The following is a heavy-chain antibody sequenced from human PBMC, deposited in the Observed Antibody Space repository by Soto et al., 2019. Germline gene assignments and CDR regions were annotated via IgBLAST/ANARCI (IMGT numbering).Heavy chain of an antibody. CDR2: ISGSGGST. CDR1: GFTFSSYA. V-gene: IGHV3-23*01. Sequence: GGSLRLSCSASGFTFSSYAMHWVRQAPGKGLEWVSAISGSGGSTYYADSVKGRFTISRDNYKNTLYLQMNSLRAEDTAVYYCAKDRCTNGVCYSSPFDYWGQGTLVTVSS. CDR3: AKDRCTNGVCYSSPFDY. D-gene: IGHD2-8*01. J-gene: IGHJ4*02.